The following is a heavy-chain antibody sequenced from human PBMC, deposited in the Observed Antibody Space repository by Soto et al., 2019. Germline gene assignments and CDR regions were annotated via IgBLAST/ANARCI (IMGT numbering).Heavy chain of an antibody. CDR1: GGSISSYY. V-gene: IGHV4-59*08. J-gene: IGHJ4*02. D-gene: IGHD4-17*01. CDR3: ARNDGDYTGD. CDR2: IYYSGST. Sequence: QVQLQESGPGLVKPSETLSLTCTVPGGSISSYYWSWIRQPPGKGLEWIGYIYYSGSTNYNPSLKSRVTISVDTSKNQFSLKLSSVTAADTAVYYCARNDGDYTGDWGQGTLVTVSS.